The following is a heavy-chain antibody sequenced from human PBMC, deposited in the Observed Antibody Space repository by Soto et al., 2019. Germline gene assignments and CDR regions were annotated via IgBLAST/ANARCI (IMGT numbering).Heavy chain of an antibody. Sequence: PGGSLRLSCAASGFTFSSYGMHWVRQAPGKGLEWVAVISYDGSNKYYADSVKGRFTISRDNSKNTLYLQMNSLRAEDTAVYYCAKDPSTSRVRFDPWGQGTLVTVSS. V-gene: IGHV3-30*18. D-gene: IGHD2-2*01. CDR1: GFTFSSYG. CDR3: AKDPSTSRVRFDP. J-gene: IGHJ5*02. CDR2: ISYDGSNK.